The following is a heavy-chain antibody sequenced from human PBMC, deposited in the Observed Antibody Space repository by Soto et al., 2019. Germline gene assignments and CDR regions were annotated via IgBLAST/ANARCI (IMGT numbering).Heavy chain of an antibody. Sequence: KPSETLSLTCSVSGGSVNNKTYYWSWIRHPPGKRLEWIGYVYYSGTTNYNPSLKSRVTISVDLSTNRFSLRLSSVTTADTALYYCARTTAVPNTLRSRYFFDYWGQGTLVTVSS. J-gene: IGHJ4*02. CDR2: VYYSGTT. CDR1: GGSVNNKTYY. CDR3: ARTTAVPNTLRSRYFFDY. V-gene: IGHV4-61*01. D-gene: IGHD2-2*01.